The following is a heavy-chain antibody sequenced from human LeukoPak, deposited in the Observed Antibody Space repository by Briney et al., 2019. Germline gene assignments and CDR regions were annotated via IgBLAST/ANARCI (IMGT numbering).Heavy chain of an antibody. CDR3: AKGRYTSGGFDY. D-gene: IGHD6-19*01. CDR1: GFTFSRYG. CDR2: ISYDGSNK. Sequence: PGGSLRLSCAASGFTFSRYGIHWVRQAPGKGLEWMAVISYDGSNKYYADSVKGRFTISRDNSKNTLNLQMNSLRAEDTAVYYCAKGRYTSGGFDYWGQGTLVTVSS. V-gene: IGHV3-30*18. J-gene: IGHJ4*02.